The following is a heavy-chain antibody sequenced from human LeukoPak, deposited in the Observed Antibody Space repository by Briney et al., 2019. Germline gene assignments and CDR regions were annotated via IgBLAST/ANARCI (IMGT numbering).Heavy chain of an antibody. Sequence: ASVKVSCKASGYTFTSYAMHWVRQAPGQRLERMGWINAGNGNTKYSQKFQGRVTITRDTSASTAYMELSSLRSEDTAVYYCARGYSYGSEYDYWGQGTLVTVSS. CDR2: INAGNGNT. D-gene: IGHD5-18*01. J-gene: IGHJ4*02. CDR1: GYTFTSYA. V-gene: IGHV1-3*01. CDR3: ARGYSYGSEYDY.